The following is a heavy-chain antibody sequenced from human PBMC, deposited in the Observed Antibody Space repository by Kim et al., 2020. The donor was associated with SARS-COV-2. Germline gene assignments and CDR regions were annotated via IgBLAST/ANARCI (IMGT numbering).Heavy chain of an antibody. CDR1: GFTFGDYA. CDR2: ISCNSGSI. CDR3: AKDHHYDILTGYPFDY. J-gene: IGHJ4*02. Sequence: GGSLRLSCAASGFTFGDYAMHWVRQAPGKGLEWVSGISCNSGSIGYADSVKGRFTISRDNAKNSLYLQMNSLRAEDTALYYCAKDHHYDILTGYPFDYWGRGTLVTVS. D-gene: IGHD3-9*01. V-gene: IGHV3-9*01.